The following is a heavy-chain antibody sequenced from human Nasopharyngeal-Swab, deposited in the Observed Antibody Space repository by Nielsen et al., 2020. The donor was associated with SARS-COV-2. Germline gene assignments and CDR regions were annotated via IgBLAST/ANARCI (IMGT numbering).Heavy chain of an antibody. V-gene: IGHV4-38-2*02. CDR2: IYHSGST. D-gene: IGHD4-17*01. CDR3: ARDGYGDYGLDY. Sequence: WIRQPPGKGLEGIGSIYHSGSTYYNTSLKSRVTISVDTSKNQFSLKLSSVTAADTAVYYCARDGYGDYGLDYWGQGTLVTVSS. J-gene: IGHJ4*02.